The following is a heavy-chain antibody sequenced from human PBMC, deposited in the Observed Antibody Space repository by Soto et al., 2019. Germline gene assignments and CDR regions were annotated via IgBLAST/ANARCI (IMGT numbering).Heavy chain of an antibody. CDR3: ARDCISNYYYYGMDV. CDR1: GFTFSSYS. Sequence: GGSLRLSCAASGFTFSSYSMNWVRQAPGKGLEWVSSISSSSSYIYYADSVKGLFTISRDNAKNSLYLQMNSLRAEDTALYYCARDCISNYYYYGMDVWGQGTTFTVSS. D-gene: IGHD2-8*01. V-gene: IGHV3-21*01. CDR2: ISSSSSYI. J-gene: IGHJ6*02.